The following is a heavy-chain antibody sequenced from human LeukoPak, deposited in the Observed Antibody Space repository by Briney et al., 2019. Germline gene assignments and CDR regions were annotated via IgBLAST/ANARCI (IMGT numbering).Heavy chain of an antibody. CDR3: AKGQLLWGFFDY. D-gene: IGHD2-2*01. CDR2: ISGSSSYI. V-gene: IGHV3-21*01. Sequence: GGSLRLSCAASGFTFSSYAMTWVRQAPGTGLEWVSGISGSSSYIYYADSVEGRFTISRDNAKNSLYLQMNSLRAEDTAVYYCAKGQLLWGFFDYWGQGTLVTVSS. J-gene: IGHJ4*02. CDR1: GFTFSSYA.